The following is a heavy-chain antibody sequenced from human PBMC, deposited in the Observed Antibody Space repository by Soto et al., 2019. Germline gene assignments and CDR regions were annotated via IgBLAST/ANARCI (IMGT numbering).Heavy chain of an antibody. CDR1: GGSIIGGGYY. V-gene: IGHV4-31*03. J-gene: IGHJ4*02. CDR3: ARATLTANLDY. D-gene: IGHD2-21*02. Sequence: SETQCLSCTVAGGSIIGGGYYWSWIRQHPGKGLEWIGYIYYSGSTYYNPSLKSRVTISVDTSKNQFSLKLSSVTAADTAVYYCARATLTANLDYWGQGTLVTVSS. CDR2: IYYSGST.